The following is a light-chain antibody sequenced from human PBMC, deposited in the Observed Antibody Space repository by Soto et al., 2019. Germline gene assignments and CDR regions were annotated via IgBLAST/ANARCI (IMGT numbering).Light chain of an antibody. Sequence: QSVLTQPPSASGTPGQRVTFSCSGSSSNIGNNAVNWYQQLPGTAPKLLIYRNDQRPSGVPDRFSGSKSGTTASLAISGHQSEDEADYFCAAWDDSLNGHVVFGGGTKLTVL. V-gene: IGLV1-44*01. CDR1: SSNIGNNA. CDR3: AAWDDSLNGHVV. J-gene: IGLJ2*01. CDR2: RND.